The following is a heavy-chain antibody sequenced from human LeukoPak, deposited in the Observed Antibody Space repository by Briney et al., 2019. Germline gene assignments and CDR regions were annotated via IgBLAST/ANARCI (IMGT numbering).Heavy chain of an antibody. D-gene: IGHD3-10*01. CDR2: IFASGTT. Sequence: PSETLSLTCTVSGASINTYRWSWIRQSAGKGLEWIGRIFASGTTNYNPFLMSRVTMSIDTSKNQFSLNIISVTDADTAVYYCTRGALGATAGSEWGQGTLVTVSS. J-gene: IGHJ4*02. CDR1: GASINTYR. V-gene: IGHV4-4*07. CDR3: TRGALGATAGSE.